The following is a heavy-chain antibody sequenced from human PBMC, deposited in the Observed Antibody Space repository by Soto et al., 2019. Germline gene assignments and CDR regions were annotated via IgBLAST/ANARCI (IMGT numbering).Heavy chain of an antibody. CDR1: GFTFSDYY. Sequence: GVLRLSCAASGFTFSDYYMSWIRQAPGKGLEWVSYISSSGSTIYYADSVKGRFTISRDNAKNSLYLQMNSLRAEDTAVYYCARGGPEMATNSNYYYGMDVWGQGTTVTVSS. CDR3: ARGGPEMATNSNYYYGMDV. CDR2: ISSSGSTI. V-gene: IGHV3-11*01. J-gene: IGHJ6*02. D-gene: IGHD5-12*01.